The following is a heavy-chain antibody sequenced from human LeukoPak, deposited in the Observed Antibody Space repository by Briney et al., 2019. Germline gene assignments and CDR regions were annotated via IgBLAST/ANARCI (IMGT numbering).Heavy chain of an antibody. D-gene: IGHD6-19*01. CDR3: AKKRTPVAGTNYFDY. CDR2: VSAGGDKT. CDR1: GFTFSSYA. V-gene: IGHV3-23*01. Sequence: GGSLRLSCAASGFTFSSYAMSWVRQAPGKGLEWVSGVSAGGDKTDYAESVKGRFTISRDNSKNTVYLQMTSVTAEDTARYYCAKKRTPVAGTNYFDYWGRGILVTVSS. J-gene: IGHJ4*02.